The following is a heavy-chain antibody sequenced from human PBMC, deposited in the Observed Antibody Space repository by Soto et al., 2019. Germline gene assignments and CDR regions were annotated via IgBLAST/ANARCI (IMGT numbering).Heavy chain of an antibody. Sequence: QVHLVQSGAEVKKPGASVKVSCKGSGYIFTTYGITWVRQAPGQGLEWMGWISAHNGNTNYAQKLQGRVIVTRDTSTSTAYMELRNLRSDDTAVYYCARGRYGEYWGQGALVTVSS. D-gene: IGHD3-10*01. J-gene: IGHJ4*02. CDR2: ISAHNGNT. CDR1: GYIFTTYG. V-gene: IGHV1-18*01. CDR3: ARGRYGEY.